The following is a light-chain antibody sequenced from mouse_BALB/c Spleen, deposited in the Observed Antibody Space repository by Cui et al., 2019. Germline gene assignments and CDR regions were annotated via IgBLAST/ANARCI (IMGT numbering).Light chain of an antibody. CDR1: ENIYSN. CDR3: QHFWGNPYT. V-gene: IGKV12-46*01. CDR2: AAS. Sequence: IQMTRSPPSLSVSVGETVTITCRVNENIYSNLEWYQQKQGKSPKVLIYAASDLEDGVPSRFSGSGSSTQYSLKINSLQSEDFGSYYCQHFWGNPYTFGGGTKLEIK. J-gene: IGKJ2*01.